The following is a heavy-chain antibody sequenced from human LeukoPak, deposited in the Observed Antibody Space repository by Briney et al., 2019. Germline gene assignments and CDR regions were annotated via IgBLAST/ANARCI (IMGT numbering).Heavy chain of an antibody. CDR3: AKDSGGSRTFDY. J-gene: IGHJ4*02. CDR1: GFTFSSYA. D-gene: IGHD3-10*01. CDR2: ISASGGST. V-gene: IGHV3-23*01. Sequence: GGSLRLSCAASGFTFSSYAMSWVRQAPGKGLEWVSVISASGGSTYYADSVKGRFTISRDNSKNTLYLEMNSLRAEDTAVYYCAKDSGGSRTFDYWGQGTLVTVSS.